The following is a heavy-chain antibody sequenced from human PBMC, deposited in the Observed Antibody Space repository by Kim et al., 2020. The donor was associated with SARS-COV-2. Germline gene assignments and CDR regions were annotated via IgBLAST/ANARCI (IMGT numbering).Heavy chain of an antibody. CDR2: INAGNGNT. D-gene: IGHD3-9*01. Sequence: ASVKVSCKASGYTFTSYAMHWVRQAPGQRLEWMGWINAGNGNTKYSQKFQGRVTITRDTSASTAYMELSSLRSEDTAVYYCARVTGLVHSYYYGMDVWGQGTTVTVSS. J-gene: IGHJ6*02. CDR3: ARVTGLVHSYYYGMDV. V-gene: IGHV1-3*01. CDR1: GYTFTSYA.